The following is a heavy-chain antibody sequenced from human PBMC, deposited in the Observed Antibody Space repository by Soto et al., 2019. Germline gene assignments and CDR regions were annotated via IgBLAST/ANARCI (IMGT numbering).Heavy chain of an antibody. J-gene: IGHJ4*01. CDR3: ARISLRYSRVFDD. D-gene: IGHD3-16*02. CDR1: GGCISGYY. CDR2: IYYSGST. V-gene: IGHV4-59*01. Sequence: EPLSLTCTVSGGCISGYYWSWIRQPPGKGLEWIGYIYYSGSTNYNPSLKSRVTISVDTSKNQFYLKLSSVTAADTAVYYGARISLRYSRVFDDWGQGTLVTVSS.